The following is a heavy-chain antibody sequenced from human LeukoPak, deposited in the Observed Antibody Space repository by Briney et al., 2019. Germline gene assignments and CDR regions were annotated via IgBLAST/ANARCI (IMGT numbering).Heavy chain of an antibody. CDR1: GFTFSSYS. V-gene: IGHV3-21*01. Sequence: GGSLRLSCAASGFTFSSYSMNWVRQAPGKGLEWVSSNSSSSSYIYYADSVKGRFTISRDNAKNSLYLQMNSLRAEDTAVYYCARLVLPNWFDPWGQGTLVTVSS. CDR3: ARLVLPNWFDP. CDR2: NSSSSSYI. J-gene: IGHJ5*02. D-gene: IGHD1-7*01.